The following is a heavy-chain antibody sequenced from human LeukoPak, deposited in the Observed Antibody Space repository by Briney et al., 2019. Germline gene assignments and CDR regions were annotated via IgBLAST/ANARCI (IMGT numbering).Heavy chain of an antibody. CDR1: GGSISSSSYY. CDR3: ARVDFWSGYYYNYYYYMDV. J-gene: IGHJ6*03. V-gene: IGHV4-39*07. D-gene: IGHD3-3*01. CDR2: IYYSGST. Sequence: PSETLSLTCTVSGGSISSSSYYWGWIRQPPGKGLEWIGSIYYSGSTYYNPSLKSRVTISVDTSKNQFSLKLSSVTAADTAVYYCARVDFWSGYYYNYYYYMDVWGKGTTVTVSS.